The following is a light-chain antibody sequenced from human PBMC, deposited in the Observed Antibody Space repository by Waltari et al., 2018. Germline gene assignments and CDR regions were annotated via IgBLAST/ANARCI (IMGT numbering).Light chain of an antibody. CDR1: SSDVGGHDY. Sequence: QSALTQPPSASGSPGQSVTISCTGTSSDVGGHDYVSWYQQHPGKAPKLRIYEINKRPAGVPTRFSGYRAGNTASLTVSGLRPEDEADYYCSSYAGSNRVIFGGGTKLTVL. J-gene: IGLJ2*01. V-gene: IGLV2-8*01. CDR2: EIN. CDR3: SSYAGSNRVI.